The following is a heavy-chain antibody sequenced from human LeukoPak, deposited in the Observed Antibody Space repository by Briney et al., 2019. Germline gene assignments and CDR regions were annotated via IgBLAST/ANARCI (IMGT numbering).Heavy chain of an antibody. D-gene: IGHD3-22*01. V-gene: IGHV1-69*04. CDR3: ATGARSLNYYDSSGYIDY. J-gene: IGHJ4*02. CDR1: GGTFSSYA. CDR2: IIPILGIA. Sequence: ASVKVSCKASGGTFSSYAISWVRQAPGQGLEWMGRIIPILGIANYAQKFQGRVTITADKSTSTAYMELSSLRSEDTAVYYCATGARSLNYYDSSGYIDYWGQGTLVTVSS.